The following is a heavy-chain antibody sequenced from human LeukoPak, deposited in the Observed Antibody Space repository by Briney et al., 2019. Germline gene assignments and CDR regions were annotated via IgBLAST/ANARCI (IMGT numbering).Heavy chain of an antibody. CDR1: GFIFSDYY. D-gene: IGHD5-18*01. CDR2: ISSSGTSI. V-gene: IGHV3-11*01. CDR3: ARDVQGYGYSYDWHYFDY. Sequence: GGSLRLSCAASGFIFSDYYMSWIRQAPGKGLEWVSCISSSGTSIYYADSVKGRFTISRDNAKNSLYLQMNSLRAEDTAVYYCARDVQGYGYSYDWHYFDYWGQGTLITVSS. J-gene: IGHJ4*02.